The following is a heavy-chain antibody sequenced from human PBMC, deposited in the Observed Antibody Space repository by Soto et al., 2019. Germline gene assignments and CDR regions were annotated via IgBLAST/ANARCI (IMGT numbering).Heavy chain of an antibody. Sequence: QLQLQESDSGLVKPSQTLSLTCAAPGDSISNYDYSWNWIRQPPGKGLEWIGDIYHSGGTYYNPSLNSRVSISVDRSKNQVSLTLSSVSAADTAMYYGARRLAAGCYFDYWGQGTLVTVSS. J-gene: IGHJ4*02. CDR1: GDSISNYDYS. CDR3: ARRLAAGCYFDY. CDR2: IYHSGGT. D-gene: IGHD3-16*01. V-gene: IGHV4-30-2*01.